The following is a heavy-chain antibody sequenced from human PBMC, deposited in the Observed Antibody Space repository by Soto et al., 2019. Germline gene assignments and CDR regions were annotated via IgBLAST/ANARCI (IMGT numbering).Heavy chain of an antibody. J-gene: IGHJ4*01. V-gene: IGHV3-74*01. CDR2: ISNDGSDT. D-gene: IGHD4-4*01. Sequence: GGSVRLSCAASGFTFTNLWMHWVRQAPGKGLVWVSRISNDGSDTTYADSVRGRFTVSRDNAKNTLYLQMNSLRAEDTAVYYCARDSYSSATHWGHGTLVTVSS. CDR1: GFTFTNLW. CDR3: ARDSYSSATH.